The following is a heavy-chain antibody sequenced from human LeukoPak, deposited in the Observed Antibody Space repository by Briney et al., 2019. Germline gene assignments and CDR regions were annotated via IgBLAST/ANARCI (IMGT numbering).Heavy chain of an antibody. CDR2: IIPIFGTA. J-gene: IGHJ4*02. D-gene: IGHD5-12*01. CDR3: ASEGYSGYDSNY. V-gene: IGHV1-69*05. Sequence: GASVKVSCKASGGTFSSYAISWVRQAPGQGLEWMGGIIPIFGTANYAQKFQGRVTITTDESTSTAYMELSSLRSEDTAVYYCASEGYSGYDSNYWGQGTLVTVSS. CDR1: GGTFSSYA.